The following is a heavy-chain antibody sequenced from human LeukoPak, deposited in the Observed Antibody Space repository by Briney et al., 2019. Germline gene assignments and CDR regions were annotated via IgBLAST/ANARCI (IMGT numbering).Heavy chain of an antibody. CDR2: ISSIGSTI. CDR3: ARDTKGGSYLVRAFDY. V-gene: IGHV3-48*03. J-gene: IGHJ4*02. CDR1: GFTFSSYE. Sequence: GGSLRLSCAASGFTFSSYEMSWVRQAPGKGLGWVSYISSIGSTIYYADSVKGRFIISRDNAKNSLYLQMNSLRAEDTAVYYCARDTKGGSYLVRAFDYWGQGTLVTVSS. D-gene: IGHD1-26*01.